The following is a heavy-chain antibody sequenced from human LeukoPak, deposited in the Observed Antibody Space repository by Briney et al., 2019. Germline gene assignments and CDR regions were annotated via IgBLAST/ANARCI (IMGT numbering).Heavy chain of an antibody. CDR1: GFTFSNVW. CDR2: IKSKTDGGTT. Sequence: GGSLRLSCPASGFTFSNVWMSWVRQAPGKGLEWVGRIKSKTDGGTTDYAAPVKGRFRISRDDSKNTLYLQINSLETEDTAVYYCTTVANGGDFDYWGQGTLVTVSS. D-gene: IGHD3-16*01. CDR3: TTVANGGDFDY. V-gene: IGHV3-15*01. J-gene: IGHJ4*02.